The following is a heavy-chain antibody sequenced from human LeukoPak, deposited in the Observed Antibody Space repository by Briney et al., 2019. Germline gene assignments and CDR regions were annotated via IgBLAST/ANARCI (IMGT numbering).Heavy chain of an antibody. CDR2: ISNDGRNQ. Sequence: GTSLRLSCAASGLTFSIYGWHWVRQAPGKGLVWVAVISNDGRNQHYADSVRGRFTFSRDDSKTTVYLEMNSLRVEDTALYYCARRLWFGVVGPAFDYWGQGTLVTVSS. D-gene: IGHD3-10*01. J-gene: IGHJ4*02. V-gene: IGHV3-33*01. CDR1: GLTFSIYG. CDR3: ARRLWFGVVGPAFDY.